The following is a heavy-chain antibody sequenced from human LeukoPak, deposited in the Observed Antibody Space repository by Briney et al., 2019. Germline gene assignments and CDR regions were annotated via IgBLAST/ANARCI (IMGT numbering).Heavy chain of an antibody. D-gene: IGHD1-14*01. CDR1: GFTFSSYD. CDR2: LWYDGSNT. V-gene: IGHV3-33*01. CDR3: AREKDRVFDY. J-gene: IGHJ4*02. Sequence: GGSLRLSCVASGFTFSSYDMHWVRQAPGKGLEWVAVLWYDGSNTYYADSVKGRFTISRDNSKNTLYLQMNSLRAEDTAVYYCAREKDRVFDYWGQGTLVTVSS.